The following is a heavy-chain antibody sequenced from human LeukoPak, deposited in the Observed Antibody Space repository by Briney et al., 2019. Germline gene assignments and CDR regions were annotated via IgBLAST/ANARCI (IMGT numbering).Heavy chain of an antibody. V-gene: IGHV3-72*01. CDR2: TRNKASRYTT. J-gene: IGHJ3*02. D-gene: IGHD4-17*01. CDR1: GFTFSDHY. CDR3: AKSYGDYTHDAFDI. Sequence: GGSLRLSCAASGFTFSDHYMDWVRQAPGEGLEWVGRTRNKASRYTTEYAASVKGRFTISRDDSKNSLYLQMNSLKTEDTAVYYCAKSYGDYTHDAFDIWGQGTMVTVSS.